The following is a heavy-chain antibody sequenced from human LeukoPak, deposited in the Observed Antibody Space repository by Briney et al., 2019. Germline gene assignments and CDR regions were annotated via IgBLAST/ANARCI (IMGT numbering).Heavy chain of an antibody. J-gene: IGHJ4*02. CDR2: ISHDGSDM. CDR1: GFTFRSHG. Sequence: PGGSLRLSCAASGFTFRSHGMQWVRQGPGKGLEWVATISHDGSDMFYVESGKGRFTISRDNSKTTVYLQMTGLRTDDTGVYYCARVRDPFRWTRTLDHWGRGTRVIVSS. V-gene: IGHV3-30*03. D-gene: IGHD4-23*01. CDR3: ARVRDPFRWTRTLDH.